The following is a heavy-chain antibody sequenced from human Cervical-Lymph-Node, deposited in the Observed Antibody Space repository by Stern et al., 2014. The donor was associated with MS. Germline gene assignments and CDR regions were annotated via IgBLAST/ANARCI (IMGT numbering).Heavy chain of an antibody. CDR1: GFSLSTSGVG. Sequence: SGPTLVKPTQTLTLTCTFSGFSLSTSGVGVGWLRQPPGKALKGLALIYWDDDKRYSPSLKSRLTITKDTSKNQVVLTMTNMDPVDTATYYCAHSKIIAGTNWFDPWGQGTLVTVSS. CDR3: AHSKIIAGTNWFDP. D-gene: IGHD6-13*01. J-gene: IGHJ5*02. V-gene: IGHV2-5*02. CDR2: IYWDDDK.